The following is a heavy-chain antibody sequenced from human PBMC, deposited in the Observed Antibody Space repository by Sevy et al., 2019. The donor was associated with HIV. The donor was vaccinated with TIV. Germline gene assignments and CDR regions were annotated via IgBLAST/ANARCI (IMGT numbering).Heavy chain of an antibody. CDR2: ISGSGGST. CDR3: AKDRNYYDSSGRDAFDI. V-gene: IGHV3-23*01. Sequence: GGSLRLSCAASGFTFSSYAMSWVRQAPGKGLEWVSAISGSGGSTYYADSVKGRFTISRDNSKNTLYLQMNSLRAEDTAVYYCAKDRNYYDSSGRDAFDIWGRGTMVTVSS. CDR1: GFTFSSYA. D-gene: IGHD3-22*01. J-gene: IGHJ3*02.